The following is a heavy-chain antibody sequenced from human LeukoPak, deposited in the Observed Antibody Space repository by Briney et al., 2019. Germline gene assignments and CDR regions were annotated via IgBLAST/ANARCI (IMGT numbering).Heavy chain of an antibody. Sequence: PGGSLRLSCAASGFTFSSYAMSWVPQAPGKGLEWVSGISTSGGSTYYADSVKGRFTNSRGNAKNSLYLQMNSLRAEDTAVYYWAQEGQCGDWGQGTLVTVSS. CDR2: ISTSGGST. CDR3: AQEGQCGD. D-gene: IGHD6-19*01. V-gene: IGHV3-23*01. CDR1: GFTFSSYA. J-gene: IGHJ4*02.